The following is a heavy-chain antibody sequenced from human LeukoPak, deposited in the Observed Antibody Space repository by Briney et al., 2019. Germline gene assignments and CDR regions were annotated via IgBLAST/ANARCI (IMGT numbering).Heavy chain of an antibody. Sequence: ASVKVSCKASGYTFTSYDIYWVRQATGQGLEWMGWMNPNSGNTGYAQKFQGRVTMTRNTSISTAYMELSSLRSEDTAVYYCARGYSPHYYDSSGYSGWGQGTLVTVSS. CDR2: MNPNSGNT. CDR1: GYTFTSYD. V-gene: IGHV1-8*01. J-gene: IGHJ4*02. CDR3: ARGYSPHYYDSSGYSG. D-gene: IGHD3-22*01.